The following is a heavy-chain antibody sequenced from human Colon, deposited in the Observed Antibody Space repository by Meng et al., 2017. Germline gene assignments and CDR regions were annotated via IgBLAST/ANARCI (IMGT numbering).Heavy chain of an antibody. V-gene: IGHV4-4*02. Sequence: QVELQEPSPGPVKPSGTLSLTCTVSGGSITSSDWWGWVRQTPGKGLEWIGETYQNGRPNYNPSLKSRVTISVDKSKNQFSLNMTSVTAADTAVYYCAREVVVAGTRNWLDPWGQGILVTVSS. CDR3: AREVVVAGTRNWLDP. CDR2: TYQNGRP. J-gene: IGHJ5*02. D-gene: IGHD6-19*01. CDR1: GGSITSSDW.